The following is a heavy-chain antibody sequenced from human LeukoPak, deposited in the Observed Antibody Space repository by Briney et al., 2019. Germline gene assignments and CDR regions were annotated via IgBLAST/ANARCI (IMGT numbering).Heavy chain of an antibody. D-gene: IGHD3-22*01. Sequence: SETLSLTCAVSGGSISSGGYSWSWIRQPPGKGLEWIGYIYYSGSTKYNPSLKSRVTISVDTSKNQFSLKLSSVTAADTAVYYCARRYDSSGYYYYHFDYWGQGTLVTVSS. CDR1: GGSISSGGYS. CDR2: IYYSGST. V-gene: IGHV4-61*08. J-gene: IGHJ4*02. CDR3: ARRYDSSGYYYYHFDY.